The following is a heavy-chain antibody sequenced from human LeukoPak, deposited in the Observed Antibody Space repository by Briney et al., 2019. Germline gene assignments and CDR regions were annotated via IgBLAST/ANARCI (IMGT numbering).Heavy chain of an antibody. V-gene: IGHV4-4*07. D-gene: IGHD3-10*01. J-gene: IGHJ4*02. CDR2: VYTSGST. CDR3: ATVLVWFGDLSLDY. Sequence: SETLSLTCTVSGASVSGYCWSWIRQPAGKGLEWIGRVYTSGSTNYNPSLKSRVTMSLNTSKNQFSLKLSSVTAADTAVYYCATVLVWFGDLSLDYWGQGSLVTVS. CDR1: GASVSGYC.